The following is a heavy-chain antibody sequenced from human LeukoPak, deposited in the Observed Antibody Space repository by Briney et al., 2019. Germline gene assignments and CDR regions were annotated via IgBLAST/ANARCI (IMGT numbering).Heavy chain of an antibody. D-gene: IGHD2-21*01. J-gene: IGHJ4*02. CDR3: AKAPVTTCRGAYCYPFDY. CDR1: GFTLSSYA. V-gene: IGHV3-23*01. Sequence: HSGGSLRLSCAASGFTLSSYAMSWVRQAPGKGLEWVSAISDSGNTYHADSVKGRFTISRGSSKNTLFLQMNRLRPEDAAVYYCAKAPVTTCRGAYCYPFDYWGQGTLITVSS. CDR2: ISDSGNT.